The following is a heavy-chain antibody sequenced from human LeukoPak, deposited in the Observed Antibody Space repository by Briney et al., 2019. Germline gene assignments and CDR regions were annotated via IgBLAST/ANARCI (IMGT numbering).Heavy chain of an antibody. CDR3: ARPLRINCGMDV. D-gene: IGHD3-3*01. J-gene: IGHJ6*02. CDR1: GFTISNYW. V-gene: IGHV3-74*03. Sequence: GGSLRLSCVGSGFTISNYWMHWVRQAPGTGLVWVSRIHPDGSITTYADSVKGRFTISRDNAKNTLYLQMNSLRAEDTAVYYCARPLRINCGMDVWSQGTTVTVSS. CDR2: IHPDGSIT.